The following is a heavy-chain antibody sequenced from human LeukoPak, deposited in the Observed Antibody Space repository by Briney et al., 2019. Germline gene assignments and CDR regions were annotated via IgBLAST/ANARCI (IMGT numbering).Heavy chain of an antibody. V-gene: IGHV4-39*07. CDR2: IYYSGNT. Sequence: SETLSLTCAVSGDSISTSNSYWGWIRRPPGKGLEWVGSIYYSGNTYYNPSLKSRVTISVDTSKNQFSLKLSSVTAADTAVYYCARDHVNWFDPWGQGTLVTVSS. CDR1: GDSISTSNSY. CDR3: ARDHVNWFDP. J-gene: IGHJ5*02.